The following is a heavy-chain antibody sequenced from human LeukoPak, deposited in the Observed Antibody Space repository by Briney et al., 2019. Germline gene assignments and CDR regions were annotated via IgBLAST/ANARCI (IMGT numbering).Heavy chain of an antibody. CDR1: GYSFTSYW. CDR3: ARALLYCTNGVCYRGYFAY. D-gene: IGHD2-8*01. CDR2: IYPGDSDT. J-gene: IGHJ4*02. Sequence: GESLKISCKGSGYSFTSYWIGWVRQMPGKGLEWMGIIYPGDSDTRYSPSFQGQVTISADKSISTAYLQWSSLKASDTAMYYCARALLYCTNGVCYRGYFAYWGQGTLVTVSS. V-gene: IGHV5-51*01.